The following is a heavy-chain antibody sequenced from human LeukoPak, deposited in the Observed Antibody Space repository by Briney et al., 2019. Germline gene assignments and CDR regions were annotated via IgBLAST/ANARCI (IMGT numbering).Heavy chain of an antibody. V-gene: IGHV1-18*01. CDR1: GYNFILHG. CDR3: ARGSLDSSSWYGGWYFDY. Sequence: ASVKVSCKASGYNFILHGISWVRLAPGQGLEWMGWISTYNGNTKYAQNLQGRVTMTTDTSTSTAYMEQRSLRSDDTTVYYCARGSLDSSSWYGGWYFDYWGQGTLVTVSS. J-gene: IGHJ4*02. D-gene: IGHD6-13*01. CDR2: ISTYNGNT.